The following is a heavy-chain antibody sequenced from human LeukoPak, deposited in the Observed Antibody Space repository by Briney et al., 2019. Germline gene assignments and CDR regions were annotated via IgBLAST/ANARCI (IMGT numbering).Heavy chain of an antibody. Sequence: PGGSLRLSCAASGFTFSSYGMHWVRQAPGKGLEWVAVISYDGSNKYYADFVKGRFTISRDNSKNTLYLQMNSLRAEDTAVYYCAKDSYRTWGQGTLVTVSS. CDR1: GFTFSSYG. CDR2: ISYDGSNK. J-gene: IGHJ5*02. V-gene: IGHV3-30*18. D-gene: IGHD2-2*01. CDR3: AKDSYRT.